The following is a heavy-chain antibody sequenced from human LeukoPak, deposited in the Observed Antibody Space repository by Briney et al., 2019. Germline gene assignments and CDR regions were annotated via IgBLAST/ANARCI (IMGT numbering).Heavy chain of an antibody. V-gene: IGHV4-61*02. Sequence: SETLSLTCTVSGGSISGGSYYWSWIRQPAGKGLEWIGRIYTSGSTNYNPSLKSRVTISVDTSKNQFSLKLSSVTAADTAVYYCARGEYGDYRNWGQGTLVTVSS. D-gene: IGHD4-17*01. CDR3: ARGEYGDYRN. CDR1: GGSISGGSYY. J-gene: IGHJ4*02. CDR2: IYTSGST.